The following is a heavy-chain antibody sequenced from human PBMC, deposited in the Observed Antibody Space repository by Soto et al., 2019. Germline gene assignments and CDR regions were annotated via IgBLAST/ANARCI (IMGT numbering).Heavy chain of an antibody. V-gene: IGHV5-10-1*01. Sequence: GDSLKISCKGSGYSFTSYWISWVRQMPGKGLEWMGRIDPSDSYTNYSPSFQGHVTISADKSISTAYLQWSSLKASDTAMYYCERTDQELGYYGMDVWGQGTTVTVSS. CDR1: GYSFTSYW. J-gene: IGHJ6*02. CDR3: ERTDQELGYYGMDV. D-gene: IGHD6-13*01. CDR2: IDPSDSYT.